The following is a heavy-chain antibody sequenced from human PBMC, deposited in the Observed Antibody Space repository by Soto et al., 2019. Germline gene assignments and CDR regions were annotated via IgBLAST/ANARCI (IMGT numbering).Heavy chain of an antibody. CDR2: INPTGGST. CDR1: GYIFIHYY. Sequence: QVQLVQSGAEVKKPGASVKVSCKASGYIFIHYYIHWVRQAHGQGLEWLAMINPTGGSTNYAQKFQGRVTVTSETSTSTVSRELNSLGSDDTAVYICARSLPQGDFWGQGTLVTVSS. CDR3: ARSLPQGDF. V-gene: IGHV1-46*01. D-gene: IGHD2-21*01. J-gene: IGHJ4*02.